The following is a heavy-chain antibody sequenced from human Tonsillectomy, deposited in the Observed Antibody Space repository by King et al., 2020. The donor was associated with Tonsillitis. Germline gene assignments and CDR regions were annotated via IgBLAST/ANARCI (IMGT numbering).Heavy chain of an antibody. CDR2: ISGSGGST. Sequence: VQLVESGGGLVQPGGSLRLSCAASGCSFSSYAMSWVRQAPGKGLEWVSAISGSGGSTFYAESVKGRFTISRDNSKKTLYLQMNSLRAEDTAVYYCAVTGVPNYYYYYGMDVWGQGTTVIVSS. J-gene: IGHJ6*02. V-gene: IGHV3-23*04. CDR1: GCSFSSYA. CDR3: AVTGVPNYYYYYGMDV. D-gene: IGHD3-9*01.